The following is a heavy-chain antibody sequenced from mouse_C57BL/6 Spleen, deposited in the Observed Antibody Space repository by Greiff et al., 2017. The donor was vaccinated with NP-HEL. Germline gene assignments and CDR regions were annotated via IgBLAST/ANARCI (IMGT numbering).Heavy chain of an antibody. Sequence: QVQLQQSGTELVKPGASVKLSCKASGYTFTDYEMHWVKQTPVHGLEWIGAIDPETGGTAYNQKFKGKAILTADKSSSTAYMELRSLTSEDSAVYYCTSAYYSNSFAYWGQGTLVTVSA. D-gene: IGHD2-5*01. V-gene: IGHV1-15*01. CDR1: GYTFTDYE. J-gene: IGHJ3*01. CDR2: IDPETGGT. CDR3: TSAYYSNSFAY.